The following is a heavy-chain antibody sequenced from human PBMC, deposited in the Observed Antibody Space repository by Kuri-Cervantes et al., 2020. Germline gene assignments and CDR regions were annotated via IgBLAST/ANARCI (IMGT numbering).Heavy chain of an antibody. Sequence: GGSLRLSCAASGFTFDDYAMHWVRQAPGKGLEWVSAISGSGGSTYYADPVKGRFTISRDNSKNTLYLQMNSLRAEDTAVYYCAGVMYYYGMDVWGQGTTVTVSS. D-gene: IGHD3-16*01. CDR2: ISGSGGST. CDR3: AGVMYYYGMDV. J-gene: IGHJ6*02. CDR1: GFTFDDYA. V-gene: IGHV3-23*01.